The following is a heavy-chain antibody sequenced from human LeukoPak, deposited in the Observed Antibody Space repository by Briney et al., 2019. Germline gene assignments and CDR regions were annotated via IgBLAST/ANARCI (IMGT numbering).Heavy chain of an antibody. CDR2: ISYDGSNK. V-gene: IGHV3-30*04. J-gene: IGHJ4*02. D-gene: IGHD6-19*01. Sequence: PGRSLRLSCAASGFTFSSYAMHWVRQAPGKGLEWVAVISYDGSNKYYADSVKGRFTISRDNSKNTLYLQMNSLRAEDTAVYYCARAGIAVAGTQAPDYWGQGTLVTVSS. CDR1: GFTFSSYA. CDR3: ARAGIAVAGTQAPDY.